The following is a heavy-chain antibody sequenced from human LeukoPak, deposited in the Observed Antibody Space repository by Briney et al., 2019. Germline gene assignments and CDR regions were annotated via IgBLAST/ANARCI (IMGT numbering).Heavy chain of an antibody. D-gene: IGHD1-1*01. CDR3: SRYRIGYAFDI. CDR1: GGSFSGYY. CDR2: INHSGST. J-gene: IGHJ3*02. V-gene: IGHV4-34*01. Sequence: SETLSLTCAVYGGSFSGYYWSWIRQPPGKGLEWIGEINHSGSTNYNPSLKSRVTIPVDTSKNQFSLKLSSVTAADTAVYYCSRYRIGYAFDIWGQGTMVTVSS.